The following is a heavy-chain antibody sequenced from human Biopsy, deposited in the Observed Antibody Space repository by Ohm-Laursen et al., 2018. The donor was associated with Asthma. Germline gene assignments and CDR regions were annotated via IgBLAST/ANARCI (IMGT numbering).Heavy chain of an antibody. J-gene: IGHJ4*02. CDR2: INSVLGTT. Sequence: SVKVSCKSLGSTFNTYVIGWVRQAPGQGLEWMGGINSVLGTTTYPQKFQDRVTITADDSTSTVHMELSSLRSEDTAVYYCARKAGSCISRTCYSLDFWGQGTLVTVSS. D-gene: IGHD2-2*01. CDR1: GSTFNTYV. V-gene: IGHV1-69*13. CDR3: ARKAGSCISRTCYSLDF.